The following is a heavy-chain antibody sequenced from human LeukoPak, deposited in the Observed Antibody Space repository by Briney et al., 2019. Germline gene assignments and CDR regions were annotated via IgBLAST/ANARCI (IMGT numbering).Heavy chain of an antibody. J-gene: IGHJ3*02. Sequence: GGSLRLSCAASGFTFSDYYMSWIRQAPGKGLEWVSYISSSGSTIYYADSVKGRFTISRDNAKNSLYLQMNSLRAEDTAVYYCARDLNDILTGFVFLDAFDIWGQGTMVTVSS. CDR1: GFTFSDYY. D-gene: IGHD3-9*01. CDR2: ISSSGSTI. V-gene: IGHV3-11*04. CDR3: ARDLNDILTGFVFLDAFDI.